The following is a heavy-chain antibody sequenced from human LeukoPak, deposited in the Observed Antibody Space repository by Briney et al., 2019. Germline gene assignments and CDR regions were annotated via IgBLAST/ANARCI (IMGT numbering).Heavy chain of an antibody. CDR1: GYTFTSYY. V-gene: IGHV1-46*01. J-gene: IGHJ4*02. CDR2: INPSGGST. D-gene: IGHD1-26*01. CDR3: ACTSQYSGSYWGPFHY. Sequence: ASVKVSCKASGYTFTSYYMHWLRQAPGQGLEWMGIINPSGGSTSYAQKFQGRVTMTRDTSTSTVYMELSSLRSEDTAVYYCACTSQYSGSYWGPFHYWGQGTLVTVSS.